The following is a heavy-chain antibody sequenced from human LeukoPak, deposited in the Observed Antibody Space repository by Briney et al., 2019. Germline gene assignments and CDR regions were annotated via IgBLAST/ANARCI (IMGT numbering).Heavy chain of an antibody. CDR2: IKSEGEGATT. CDR1: GFTIGTAW. CDR3: IAHFPYFYGFDV. V-gene: IGHV3-15*01. Sequence: GGSLRLSCVSSGFTIGTAWMSWVRQAPGEGLEWLGHIKSEGEGATTDYAAPAKGRFAISRDDSKNMIYLQMSSLKIDDTAIYYCIAHFPYFYGFDVWGKGTTVTVSS. J-gene: IGHJ6*04. D-gene: IGHD3-3*02.